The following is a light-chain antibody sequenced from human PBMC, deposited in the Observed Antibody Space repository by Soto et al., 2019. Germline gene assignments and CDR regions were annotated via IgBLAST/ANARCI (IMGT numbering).Light chain of an antibody. CDR3: QQYGSSPHVTMYT. Sequence: EIVLTQSPGTLSLSPGERATLSCRASQSVSSSYLAWYQQKPGQAPRLLIYGASSRATGIPDRFSGSGSGTDFTLTISRLEPEDFAVYYCQQYGSSPHVTMYTFGQGTKLEIK. CDR1: QSVSSSY. CDR2: GAS. J-gene: IGKJ2*01. V-gene: IGKV3-20*01.